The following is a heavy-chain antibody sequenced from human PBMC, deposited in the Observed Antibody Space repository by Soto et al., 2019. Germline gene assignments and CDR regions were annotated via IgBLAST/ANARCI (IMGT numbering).Heavy chain of an antibody. D-gene: IGHD3-22*01. Sequence: GGPLSISYAASGFPFSSHSMSWVRQAPGKGLEWVSAISGSGGSTYYADSVKGRFTISRDNAKNSLYLQMNSLRAEDTAVYYCARVPNSSGFHDYWGLGTLVTVSS. CDR2: ISGSGGST. J-gene: IGHJ4*02. CDR1: GFPFSSHS. CDR3: ARVPNSSGFHDY. V-gene: IGHV3-23*01.